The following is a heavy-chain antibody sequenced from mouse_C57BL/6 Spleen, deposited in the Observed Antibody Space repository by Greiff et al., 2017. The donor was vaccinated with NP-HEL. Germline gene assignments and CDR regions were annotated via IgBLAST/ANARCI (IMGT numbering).Heavy chain of an antibody. J-gene: IGHJ2*01. CDR2: IYPSDSET. Sequence: VQLQQPGAELVRPGSSVKLSCKASGYTFTSYWMDWVKQRPGQGLEWIGNIYPSDSETHYNQKFKDKATLTVDKSSSTAYMQLSSLTSEDSAVYYCARAGGSSGSFDYWGQGTTLTVSS. CDR1: GYTFTSYW. D-gene: IGHD3-2*02. CDR3: ARAGGSSGSFDY. V-gene: IGHV1-61*01.